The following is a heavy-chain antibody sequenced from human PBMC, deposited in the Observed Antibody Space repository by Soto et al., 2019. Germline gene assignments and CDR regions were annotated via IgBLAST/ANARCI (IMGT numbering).Heavy chain of an antibody. CDR3: ARVGAVVVAATDYYYYGMDV. J-gene: IGHJ6*02. Sequence: QVQLQQSGPGLVKPSQTLSLTCAISGDSVSSNSAAWNWIRQSPSRGLEWLGRTYYRSKWYNDYAVSVKSRITINPDTSKNQFSLQLNSVTPEDTAVYYCARVGAVVVAATDYYYYGMDVWGQGTTVTVSS. D-gene: IGHD2-15*01. CDR2: TYYRSKWYN. CDR1: GDSVSSNSAA. V-gene: IGHV6-1*01.